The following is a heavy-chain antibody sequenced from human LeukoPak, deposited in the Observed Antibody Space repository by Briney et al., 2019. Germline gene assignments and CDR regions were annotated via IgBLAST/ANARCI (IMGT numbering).Heavy chain of an antibody. CDR2: IVVGSGNT. J-gene: IGHJ3*02. V-gene: IGHV1-58*01. CDR3: VADLSSIAARPPARAFDI. Sequence: ASVKVSCKASGFTFTSSAVQWVRQARGQRLEWIGWIVVGSGNTNYAQKFQERVTITRDMSTSTAYMELSSLRSEDTAVYYCVADLSSIAARPPARAFDIWGQGTMVTVSS. D-gene: IGHD6-6*01. CDR1: GFTFTSSA.